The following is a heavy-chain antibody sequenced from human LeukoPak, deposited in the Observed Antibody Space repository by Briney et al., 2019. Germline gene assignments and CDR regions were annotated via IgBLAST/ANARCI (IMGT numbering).Heavy chain of an antibody. Sequence: GESLKISCKGSGYSFTSYWIGWVRQMPGKGLEWMGIIYPGDSDTRYSPSFQGQVTISADKSISTAYLQWSSLKASDTAMYYCARQRWNDVAHPHSYYYMDVWGKGPRSPSP. CDR2: IYPGDSDT. J-gene: IGHJ6*03. V-gene: IGHV5-51*01. D-gene: IGHD1-1*01. CDR1: GYSFTSYW. CDR3: ARQRWNDVAHPHSYYYMDV.